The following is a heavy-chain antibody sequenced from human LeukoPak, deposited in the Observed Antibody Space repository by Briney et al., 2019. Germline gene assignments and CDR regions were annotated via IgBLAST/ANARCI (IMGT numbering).Heavy chain of an antibody. D-gene: IGHD6-13*01. CDR3: AREDSSSWLNWFDP. CDR1: GYTFSSYG. Sequence: GASVKVSCKASGYTFSSYGISWVRQAPGQGLEWMGRIIPILGIANYAQKFQGRVTITADKSTSTAYMELSSLRSEDTAVYYCAREDSSSWLNWFDPWGRGTLVTVSS. J-gene: IGHJ5*02. CDR2: IIPILGIA. V-gene: IGHV1-69*04.